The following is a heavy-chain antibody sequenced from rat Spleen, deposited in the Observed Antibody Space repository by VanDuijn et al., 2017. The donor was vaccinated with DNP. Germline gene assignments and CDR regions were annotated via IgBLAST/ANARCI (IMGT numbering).Heavy chain of an antibody. Sequence: EVQLVESGGDLVQPGRSLKFSCAASGFTFSGYAMAWVRQAPKKGLEWVATITYDGSRTYYRDSVKGRFTISRDNAKSTLYLQMDSLRSEDTATYYCARQGSYYGYGWFAYWGQGTLVTVSS. V-gene: IGHV5-17*01. CDR1: GFTFSGYA. D-gene: IGHD1-7*01. J-gene: IGHJ3*01. CDR3: ARQGSYYGYGWFAY. CDR2: ITYDGSRT.